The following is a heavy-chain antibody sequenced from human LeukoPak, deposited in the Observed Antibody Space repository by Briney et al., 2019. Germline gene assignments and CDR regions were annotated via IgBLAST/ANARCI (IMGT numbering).Heavy chain of an antibody. D-gene: IGHD4-23*01. CDR2: IYYSGST. Sequence: PSETLSLTCTVSGGSISSYYWSWIRQPPGKGLEWIGYIYYSGSTYYNPSLKSRVTISVDTSKNQFSLKLSSVTAADTAVYYCASQGLRWYTDYWGQGTLVTVSS. CDR1: GGSISSYY. CDR3: ASQGLRWYTDY. V-gene: IGHV4-59*04. J-gene: IGHJ4*02.